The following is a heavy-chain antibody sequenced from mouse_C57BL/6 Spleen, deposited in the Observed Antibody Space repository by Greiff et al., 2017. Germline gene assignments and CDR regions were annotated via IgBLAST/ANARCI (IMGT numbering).Heavy chain of an antibody. CDR2: IHPNSGST. V-gene: IGHV1-64*01. CDR3: ARDWDEGAY. D-gene: IGHD4-1*01. Sequence: VQLLQPGAELVKPGASVKLSCKASGYTFTSYWMHWVKQRPGQGLEWIGMIHPNSGSTNYNEKFKSKATLTVDKSSSTAYMQLSSLTSEDSAVYYCARDWDEGAYWGQGTLVTVSA. J-gene: IGHJ3*01. CDR1: GYTFTSYW.